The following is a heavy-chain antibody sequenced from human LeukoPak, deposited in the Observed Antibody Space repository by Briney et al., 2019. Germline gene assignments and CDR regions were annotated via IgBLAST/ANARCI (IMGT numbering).Heavy chain of an antibody. CDR2: IYYSGST. D-gene: IGHD2-15*01. Sequence: KSSETLSLTCTVSGGSISSNNYFWGWIRQPPGKGLEWIGRIYYSGSTYYNPSLKSRVTISVDTSKNQFSLRLRSVTATDTAVYYCARHSGGFYYMDVWGKGTTVTISS. CDR3: ARHSGGFYYMDV. V-gene: IGHV4-39*01. CDR1: GGSISSNNYF. J-gene: IGHJ6*03.